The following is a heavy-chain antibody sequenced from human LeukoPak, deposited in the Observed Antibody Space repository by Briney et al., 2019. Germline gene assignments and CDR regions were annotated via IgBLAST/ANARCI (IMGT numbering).Heavy chain of an antibody. CDR3: AKEGGLEYCSTTSCAFAH. CDR2: TYSGGTT. V-gene: IGHV3-53*01. J-gene: IGHJ4*02. D-gene: IGHD2-2*01. Sequence: GGSLRLSCAGSGFSVSDNYMTWVRQAPGKGLEWVSVTYSGGTTYYADSVEGRFTISRDNSKNTLYLQMNSLRTEDTAVYYCAKEGGLEYCSTTSCAFAHWGRGTLVTVSS. CDR1: GFSVSDNY.